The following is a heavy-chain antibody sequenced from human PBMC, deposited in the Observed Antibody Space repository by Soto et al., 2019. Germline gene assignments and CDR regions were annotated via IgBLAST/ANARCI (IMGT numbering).Heavy chain of an antibody. J-gene: IGHJ5*02. CDR1: GGTFSTYT. D-gene: IGHD4-4*01. V-gene: IGHV1-69*04. CDR3: AGDPDSHYNDSHASSYP. Sequence: SVKVSCKASGGTFSTYTITWVRQAPGEGPEWMGRIIPIIGIINYAQKFQGRVTISADKFTGTAYIELTGLRSDDTAVYYCAGDPDSHYNDSHASSYPWGQGTLVTVSS. CDR2: IIPIIGII.